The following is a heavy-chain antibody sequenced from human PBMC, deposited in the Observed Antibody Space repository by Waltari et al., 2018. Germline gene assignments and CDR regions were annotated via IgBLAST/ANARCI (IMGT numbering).Heavy chain of an antibody. Sequence: QVQLQESGPGLVEPSQTLSPTCTVPGASIRSGGFFWSWIRQHPGKGLYWVGYIFYTGSAYYNPSLKSRITISLDTSENQFSLRLSSVTAADTAVYYCVRARAVLPAAWDSWGRGTLVTVSS. CDR1: GASIRSGGFF. J-gene: IGHJ4*02. V-gene: IGHV4-31*03. CDR2: IFYTGSA. CDR3: VRARAVLPAAWDS. D-gene: IGHD2-2*01.